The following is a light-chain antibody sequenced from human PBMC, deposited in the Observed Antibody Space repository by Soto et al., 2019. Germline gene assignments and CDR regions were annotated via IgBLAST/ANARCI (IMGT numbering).Light chain of an antibody. CDR3: QQRSNWRTWT. CDR1: QSVSSY. CDR2: DAS. V-gene: IGKV3-11*01. J-gene: IGKJ1*01. Sequence: EIVLTQSPATLSLSPGERATLSCRASQSVSSYLAWYQQKPGQAPRLLIYDASNRATGIPARFSGRGSGTDFTLTISSLEPEDFAVYYCQQRSNWRTWTFGQGTKVEIK.